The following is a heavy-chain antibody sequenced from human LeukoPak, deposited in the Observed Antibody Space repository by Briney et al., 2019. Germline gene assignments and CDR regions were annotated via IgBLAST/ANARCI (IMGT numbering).Heavy chain of an antibody. Sequence: PSETLSLTCAVSGYSISSGYYWGWIRQPPGKGLEWIGSIYHSGSTYYNPSLKSRVTISVDTSKNQFSLKLSSVTAADTAVYYGALGYCTNGVCSAGYFDYWGQGTLVTVSS. J-gene: IGHJ4*02. CDR1: GYSISSGYY. CDR3: ALGYCTNGVCSAGYFDY. CDR2: IYHSGST. V-gene: IGHV4-38-2*01. D-gene: IGHD2-8*01.